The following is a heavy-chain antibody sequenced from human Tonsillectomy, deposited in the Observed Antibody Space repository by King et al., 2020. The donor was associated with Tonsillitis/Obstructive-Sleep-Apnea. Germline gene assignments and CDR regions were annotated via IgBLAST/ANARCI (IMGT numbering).Heavy chain of an antibody. CDR2: IFYSGTT. CDR3: AGVVLFYTNYYYYYMDV. V-gene: IGHV4-61*01. J-gene: IGHJ6*03. Sequence: QLQESGPGLVKPSETLSLTCTVSGGSLNSGTYYWSWIRQPPGKGLEWIGYIFYSGTTKYNPSLESRVTISGDTSKNQFSLNLSSVTAADTAVYYCAGVVLFYTNYYYYYMDVWGKGTTVTVSS. D-gene: IGHD3-16*01. CDR1: GGSLNSGTYY.